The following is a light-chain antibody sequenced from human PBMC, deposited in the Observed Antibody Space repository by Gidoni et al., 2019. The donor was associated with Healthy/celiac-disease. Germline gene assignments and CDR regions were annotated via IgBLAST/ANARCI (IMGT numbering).Light chain of an antibody. CDR1: QSISSY. V-gene: IGKV1-39*01. CDR3: QQSYSTLFT. Sequence: DIKMNQSPSSLSASVGDRVTITCRASQSISSYLNWYQQKQGKAPKLLIYAASSLQSGVPSRFSGSGSGTDFTLTISSLQPEDFATYYCQQSYSTLFTFGPGTKVDIK. J-gene: IGKJ3*01. CDR2: AAS.